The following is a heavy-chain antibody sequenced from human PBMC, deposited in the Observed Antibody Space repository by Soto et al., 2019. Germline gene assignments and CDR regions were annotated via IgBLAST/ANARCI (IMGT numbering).Heavy chain of an antibody. D-gene: IGHD2-2*02. Sequence: PGGSLRLSCAASGFTFSNYAMSWVRQAPGKGLEWVSIISSDGGKAYYADSMKGRFTISRDDSKNTLYLQMNSLKTEDTAVYYCTTISPYRSSTSCYKDDYYYGMDVWGQGTTVTVSS. CDR3: TTISPYRSSTSCYKDDYYYGMDV. J-gene: IGHJ6*02. CDR2: ISSDGGKA. V-gene: IGHV3-23*03. CDR1: GFTFSNYA.